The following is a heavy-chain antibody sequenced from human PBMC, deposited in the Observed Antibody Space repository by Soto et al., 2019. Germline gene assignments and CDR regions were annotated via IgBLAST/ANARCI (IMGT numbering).Heavy chain of an antibody. Sequence: GGSLRLSCAASGFTFSHYGMNWVRQVPGKGLEWVAVVSHSSGSTDYADSVKGRFTISRDNSKNTLFLQMNRLRADDTAMYYCAKAGANSSTWHSNWFGPWGQGTLVTVSS. V-gene: IGHV3-23*01. CDR2: VSHSSGST. CDR1: GFTFSHYG. J-gene: IGHJ5*02. D-gene: IGHD6-13*01. CDR3: AKAGANSSTWHSNWFGP.